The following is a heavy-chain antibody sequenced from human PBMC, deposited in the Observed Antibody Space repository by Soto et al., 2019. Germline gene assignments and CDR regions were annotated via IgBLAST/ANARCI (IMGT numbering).Heavy chain of an antibody. D-gene: IGHD5-18*01. V-gene: IGHV4-59*08. CDR2: IYYSGST. CDR3: ARRYGSCFDY. J-gene: IGHJ4*02. CDR1: GGSISSYY. Sequence: QVQLQESGPGLVKPSETLSLTCTVSGGSISSYYWSWIRQPPGKGLEWIGYIYYSGSTNYNPSLKSRVTISVDTSRTQFSLRLSSVTAADTAVYCCARRYGSCFDYWGQGTLVTVSS.